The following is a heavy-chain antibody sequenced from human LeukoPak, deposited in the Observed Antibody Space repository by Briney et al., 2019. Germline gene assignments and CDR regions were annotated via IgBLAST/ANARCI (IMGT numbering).Heavy chain of an antibody. J-gene: IGHJ4*02. Sequence: GGSLRLSCAASGFTFSSYEMNWVRQAPGKGLEWVSYISSSGSTIYYADSVKGRFTISRDNAKSSLYLQMNSLRAEDTAVYYCASFAAYGYSYRYYFDYWGQGTLVTVSS. D-gene: IGHD5-18*01. CDR1: GFTFSSYE. V-gene: IGHV3-48*03. CDR3: ASFAAYGYSYRYYFDY. CDR2: ISSSGSTI.